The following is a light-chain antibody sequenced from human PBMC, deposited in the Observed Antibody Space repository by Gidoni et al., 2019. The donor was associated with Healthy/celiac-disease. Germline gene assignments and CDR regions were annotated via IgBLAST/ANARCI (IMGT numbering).Light chain of an antibody. J-gene: IGKJ2*01. V-gene: IGKV3-20*01. CDR2: GAS. Sequence: EIVLTQSPGTLSLSPGERATLSCSASQSVSSSYLAWYQQKTGQAPRLLIYGASSRATGIPDRFSGSGSGTDFTLTISRLEPEDFAVYYCQQYGSSPGYTFGQGTKLEIK. CDR1: QSVSSSY. CDR3: QQYGSSPGYT.